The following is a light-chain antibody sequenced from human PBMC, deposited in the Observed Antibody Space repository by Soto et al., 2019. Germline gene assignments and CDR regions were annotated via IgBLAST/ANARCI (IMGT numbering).Light chain of an antibody. Sequence: DIQMTQSPSSLSASVGDRVTITCRASQSISSYLNWYQQKPEKAPKLLIYAASSLQSGVPSRFSGRGSGTDFTLTISSLQPEDFATYYCQQSYSTPPTFGQGTKVEIK. V-gene: IGKV1-39*01. CDR2: AAS. CDR3: QQSYSTPPT. J-gene: IGKJ1*01. CDR1: QSISSY.